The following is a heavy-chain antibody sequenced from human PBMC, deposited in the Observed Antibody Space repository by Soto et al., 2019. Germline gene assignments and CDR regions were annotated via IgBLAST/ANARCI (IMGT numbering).Heavy chain of an antibody. D-gene: IGHD2-8*01. J-gene: IGHJ4*02. CDR3: ERAIVLMVDGLDY. CDR1: GFTFSSYA. Sequence: QVQLVESGGGVVQPGRSLRLSCAASGFTFSSYAMHWVRQAPGKGLEWVAVISYDGSNKYYADSVKGRFTISRDNSKNTLYLQMNRLRAEDTAVYYCERAIVLMVDGLDYWGQGTLVTVSS. CDR2: ISYDGSNK. V-gene: IGHV3-30-3*01.